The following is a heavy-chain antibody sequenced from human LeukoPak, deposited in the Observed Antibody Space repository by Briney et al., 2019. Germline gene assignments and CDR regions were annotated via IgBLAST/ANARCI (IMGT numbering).Heavy chain of an antibody. V-gene: IGHV4-34*01. CDR2: INHSGST. D-gene: IGHD6-13*01. Sequence: SETLSLTRAVYRGSFSGYYWSWLRQPPRTGLEWIGEINHSGSTNYNPSLKSRVTISVDTSKNQFSLKRSSVTAADTAVYYCARGRGAAAPKPPKHWGQGTLVTVSS. CDR3: ARGRGAAAPKPPKH. J-gene: IGHJ1*01. CDR1: RGSFSGYY.